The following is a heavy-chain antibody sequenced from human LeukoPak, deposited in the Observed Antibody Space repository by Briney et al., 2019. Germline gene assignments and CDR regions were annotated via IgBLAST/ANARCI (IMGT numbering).Heavy chain of an antibody. Sequence: PSETLSLTCAVYGGSFSGYYWSRIRQPPGKGLEWIGSVSDVGSTYYNPSLISRVTISVDTSKNQFSLKLNSVTAADTAVYYCAREEYGDYVGYWGQGTLVTVAS. CDR3: AREEYGDYVGY. J-gene: IGHJ4*02. CDR2: VSDVGST. CDR1: GGSFSGYY. V-gene: IGHV4-34*01. D-gene: IGHD4-17*01.